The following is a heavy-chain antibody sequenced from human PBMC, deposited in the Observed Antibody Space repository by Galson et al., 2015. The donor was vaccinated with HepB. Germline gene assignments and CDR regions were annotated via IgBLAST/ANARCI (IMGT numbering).Heavy chain of an antibody. Sequence: SLRLSCAASGFTFSSYAMSWVRQAPGKGLEWVSAISGSGGSTYYADSVKGRFTISRDNSKNTLYLQTNSLRAEDTAVYYCAVSSSGYDVNWFDPWGQGTLVTVSS. V-gene: IGHV3-23*01. J-gene: IGHJ5*02. CDR1: GFTFSSYA. D-gene: IGHD5-12*01. CDR3: AVSSSGYDVNWFDP. CDR2: ISGSGGST.